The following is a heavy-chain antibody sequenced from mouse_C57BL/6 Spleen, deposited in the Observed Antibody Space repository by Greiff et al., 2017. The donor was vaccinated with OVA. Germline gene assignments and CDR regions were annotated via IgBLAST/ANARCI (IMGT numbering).Heavy chain of an antibody. CDR1: GFTFSSYT. J-gene: IGHJ3*01. D-gene: IGHD2-1*01. CDR3: ARHNGIYEGFAY. CDR2: ISGGGGNT. V-gene: IGHV5-9*01. Sequence: DVMLVESGGGLVKPGGSLKLSCAASGFTFSSYTMSWVRQTPEKRLEWVATISGGGGNTYYPDSVMGRFTISRDNAKNTLYLQMSSLRSEDTALYYCARHNGIYEGFAYWGQGTLVTVSA.